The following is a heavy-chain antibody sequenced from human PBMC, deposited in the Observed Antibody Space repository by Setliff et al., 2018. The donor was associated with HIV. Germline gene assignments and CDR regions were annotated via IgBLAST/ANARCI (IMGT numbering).Heavy chain of an antibody. Sequence: GGSLRLSCAASGFTFSSYSMNWVRQAPGKGLEWVSSISSSSRYIHYVDSVKGRFTISRDNAKNSLFLQMNNLRAEDTAVYYCARNLIRSSYCGGDWGCAFDIWGQGTLVTVSS. V-gene: IGHV3-21*04. CDR1: GFTFSSYS. CDR3: ARNLIRSSYCGGDWGCAFDI. D-gene: IGHD2-21*02. CDR2: ISSSSRYI. J-gene: IGHJ3*02.